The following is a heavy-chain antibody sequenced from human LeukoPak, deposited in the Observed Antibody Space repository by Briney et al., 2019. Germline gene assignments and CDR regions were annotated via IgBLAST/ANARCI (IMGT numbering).Heavy chain of an antibody. CDR3: ARDLKLYSSSSNYFDY. Sequence: SVKVSCKASGGTYAISWVRQAPGQGLEWMAGIIAMFGTTNYAQKFQGRLTITADESTSTAYMELSSLRSEDTAVYYCARDLKLYSSSSNYFDYWGQGTLVTVSS. CDR2: IIAMFGTT. V-gene: IGHV1-69*01. CDR1: GGTYA. J-gene: IGHJ4*02. D-gene: IGHD6-6*01.